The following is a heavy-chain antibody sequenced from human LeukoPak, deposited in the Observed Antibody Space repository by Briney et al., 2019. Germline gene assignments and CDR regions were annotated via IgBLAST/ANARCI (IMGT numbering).Heavy chain of an antibody. CDR2: IYYSGST. CDR3: ASYSGSNVYYAY. Sequence: PSETLSLTCTVSSGSISGYYWSWIRQPPGKGLEWIGYIYYSGSTKYNPSLKSRVTISVDTSKNQFSLKLSSVTAADTAVYYCASYSGSNVYYAYWGQGTLVTVSS. D-gene: IGHD1-26*01. CDR1: SGSISGYY. J-gene: IGHJ4*02. V-gene: IGHV4-59*12.